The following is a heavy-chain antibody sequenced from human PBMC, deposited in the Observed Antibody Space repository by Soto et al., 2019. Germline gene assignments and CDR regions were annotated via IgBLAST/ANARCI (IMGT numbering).Heavy chain of an antibody. J-gene: IGHJ4*02. D-gene: IGHD3-22*01. Sequence: QVQLQESGPGLVKPSQTLSLTCTVSGDSIGSGNYYWSWIRQPPGKGLEWIGYIYYSGNTYYNPSLKSRVTISVDVPKNQFSLKLSSVTAADTALYYCVRTYYYDRSGPRLKFDYWGQGTLVTVSS. CDR2: IYYSGNT. CDR3: VRTYYYDRSGPRLKFDY. CDR1: GDSIGSGNYY. V-gene: IGHV4-30-4*01.